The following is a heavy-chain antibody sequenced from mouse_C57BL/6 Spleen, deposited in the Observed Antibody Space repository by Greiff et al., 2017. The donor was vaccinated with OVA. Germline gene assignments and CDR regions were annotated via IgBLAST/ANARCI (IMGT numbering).Heavy chain of an antibody. J-gene: IGHJ4*01. CDR2: ISDGGSYT. D-gene: IGHD2-1*01. CDR3: ARDENYGNYVGVYAMDY. Sequence: EVQLVESGGGLVKPGGSLKLSCAASGFTFSSYAMSWVRQTPEKRLEWVATISDGGSYTYYPDNVKGRFPISRDNAKNNLYLQMSHLKSEDTAMYYCARDENYGNYVGVYAMDYWGQGTSVTVSS. V-gene: IGHV5-4*01. CDR1: GFTFSSYA.